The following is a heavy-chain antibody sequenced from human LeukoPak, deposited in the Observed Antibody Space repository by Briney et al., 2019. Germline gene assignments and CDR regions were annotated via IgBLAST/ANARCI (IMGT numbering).Heavy chain of an antibody. Sequence: GGSLRLSCAASGFTVSNTYMSWVRQAPGKGLEWVSIIYSGGGTRYADSVKGRFTIPRDNSRNTLYLQMNSLRAEDTALYYCARDNYDSSGFTWGQGTLVTVSS. D-gene: IGHD3-22*01. CDR2: IYSGGGT. CDR1: GFTVSNTY. V-gene: IGHV3-53*01. J-gene: IGHJ4*02. CDR3: ARDNYDSSGFT.